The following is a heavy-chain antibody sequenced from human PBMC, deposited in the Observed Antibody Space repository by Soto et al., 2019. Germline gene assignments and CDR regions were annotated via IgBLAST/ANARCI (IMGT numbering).Heavy chain of an antibody. V-gene: IGHV1-69*01. CDR1: GGTFSSSA. CDR2: IIPMFGTA. J-gene: IGHJ6*02. CDR3: AVPARTTTGTPLGYYYGMGV. Sequence: QVQLMQSGAEVKKPGSSVKVSCKASGGTFSSSAISWVRQAPGQGLEWMGGIIPMFGTANYAQRLEVRVTITADESTSTAYMELRSLRSDDTAVYYCAVPARTTTGTPLGYYYGMGVWGQGTTVTVSS. D-gene: IGHD1-1*01.